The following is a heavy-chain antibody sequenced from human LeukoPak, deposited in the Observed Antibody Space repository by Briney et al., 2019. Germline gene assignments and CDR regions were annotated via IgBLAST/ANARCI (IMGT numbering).Heavy chain of an antibody. CDR3: AKAVSSSWYRDYFDY. CDR2: ISWNSGSI. Sequence: PGRSLRLSCAASGFTFDDYAMHWVRQAPGKGLKWVSGISWNSGSIGYADSVKGRFTISRDNAKNSLYLQMNSLRAEGTALYYCAKAVSSSWYRDYFDYWGQGTLVTVSS. J-gene: IGHJ4*02. D-gene: IGHD6-13*01. CDR1: GFTFDDYA. V-gene: IGHV3-9*01.